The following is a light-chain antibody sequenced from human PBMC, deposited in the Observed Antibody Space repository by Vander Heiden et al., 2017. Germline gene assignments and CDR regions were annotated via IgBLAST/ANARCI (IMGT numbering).Light chain of an antibody. CDR1: SSDVGGYNY. J-gene: IGLJ2*01. CDR2: DVS. V-gene: IGLV2-14*03. Sequence: QSALTQPASVSGSHGQSITISCTGTSSDVGGYNYVSWYQQHPGKAPKLMIYDVSNRPSGVSNRFSGSKSGNTASLTISGLQAEDEADYYCSSYTSSSTLKLFGGGTKLTVL. CDR3: SSYTSSSTLKL.